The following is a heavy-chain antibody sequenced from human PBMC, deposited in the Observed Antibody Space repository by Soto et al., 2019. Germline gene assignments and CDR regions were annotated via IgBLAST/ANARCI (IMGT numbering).Heavy chain of an antibody. CDR1: GFTFSSYS. CDR3: ARSRALYCSGGSCYGSDY. V-gene: IGHV3-21*01. Sequence: EVQLVESGGGLVKPGGSLRLSCAASGFTFSSYSMNWVRQAPGKGLEWVSSISSSSSYIYYADSVKGRFTISRDNAKNSRYLQMNSLRAEDTAVYYGARSRALYCSGGSCYGSDYWGQVTLVTVSS. J-gene: IGHJ4*02. CDR2: ISSSSSYI. D-gene: IGHD2-15*01.